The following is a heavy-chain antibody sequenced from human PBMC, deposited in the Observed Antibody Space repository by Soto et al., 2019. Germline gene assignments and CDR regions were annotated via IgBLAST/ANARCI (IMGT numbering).Heavy chain of an antibody. D-gene: IGHD3-10*01. J-gene: IGHJ6*02. CDR2: INAGDGNT. CDR3: ARDTSMVRGVIPTYYYGMDV. Sequence: ASVKVSCKASGYSFTTYVMHWVRQAPGQRLEWMGWINAGDGNTKYSQKFQGRVTITRDTSATTAYMDLSSLRSEDTAVYYCARDTSMVRGVIPTYYYGMDVWGQGTTVTVSS. V-gene: IGHV1-3*01. CDR1: GYSFTTYV.